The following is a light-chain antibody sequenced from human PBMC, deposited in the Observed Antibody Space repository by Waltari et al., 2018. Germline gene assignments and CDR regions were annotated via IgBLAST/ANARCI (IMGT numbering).Light chain of an antibody. CDR2: GAS. V-gene: IGKV3-15*01. Sequence: EIVMTQSPDTLSVSQGERATLSCRASQSVRNNLVWYQQKPGQAPRLLIYGASTRVTGIPARFSGSGSGTEFTLTISSLQSEDFAVYYCQQYNNWPPWTFGQGTKVEIK. CDR1: QSVRNN. J-gene: IGKJ1*01. CDR3: QQYNNWPPWT.